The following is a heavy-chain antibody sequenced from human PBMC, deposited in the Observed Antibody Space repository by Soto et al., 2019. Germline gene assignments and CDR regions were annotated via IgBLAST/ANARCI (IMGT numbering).Heavy chain of an antibody. CDR3: ERGAYNDYSHWFDP. Sequence: QVQLVQSGDEVRKPGASVRFSCKATGYSFTRHDINWLRQAAGQGLEWMGWMNPNSGNAVYAQKFQGRVTMTRNTSITTAYMELTSLKSEDTAVYFCERGAYNDYSHWFDPWGQGTLVTVSA. V-gene: IGHV1-8*01. D-gene: IGHD4-4*01. J-gene: IGHJ5*02. CDR2: MNPNSGNA. CDR1: GYSFTRHD.